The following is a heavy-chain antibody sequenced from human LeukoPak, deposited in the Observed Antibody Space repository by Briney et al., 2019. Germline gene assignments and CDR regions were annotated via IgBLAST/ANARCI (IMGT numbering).Heavy chain of an antibody. Sequence: PGGSLRLSCAASGFMFRDNYMSWIRQAPGKGLEWVSSISSSGSIIYYVDSVKGRFTISRDNANNSLYLQMNSLRAEDTAVYYCAKRGLDDSSAYYFDYWGQGTLVTVSS. CDR3: AKRGLDDSSAYYFDY. CDR1: GFMFRDNY. D-gene: IGHD3-22*01. J-gene: IGHJ4*02. V-gene: IGHV3-11*01. CDR2: ISSSGSII.